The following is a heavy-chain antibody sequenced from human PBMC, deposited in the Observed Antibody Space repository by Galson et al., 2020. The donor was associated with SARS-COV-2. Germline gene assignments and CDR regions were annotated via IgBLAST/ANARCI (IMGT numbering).Heavy chain of an antibody. V-gene: IGHV4-30-4*01. CDR1: GGSISSGDYY. D-gene: IGHD2-15*01. CDR3: ARGGYCSGGSCSDGAFDI. Sequence: SETLSLTCTVSGGSISSGDYYWSWIRQPPGKGLEWIGYIYYSGSTYYNPSLKSRVTISVDTSKNQFSLKLSSVTAADTAVYYCARGGYCSGGSCSDGAFDIWGQGTMVTVSS. J-gene: IGHJ3*02. CDR2: IYYSGST.